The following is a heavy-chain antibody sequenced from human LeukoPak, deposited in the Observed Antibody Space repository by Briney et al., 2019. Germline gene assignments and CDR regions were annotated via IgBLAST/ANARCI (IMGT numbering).Heavy chain of an antibody. V-gene: IGHV4-34*01. Sequence: SETLSLTCAVYGGSFSGCYWSWIRQPPGKGLEWIGEINHSGSTNYNPSLKSRVTISVDTCKNQFSLKLSSVTAADTAVYYCARGGEYGSGSYYKYWGQGTLVTVPS. J-gene: IGHJ4*02. CDR3: ARGGEYGSGSYYKY. D-gene: IGHD3-10*01. CDR2: INHSGST. CDR1: GGSFSGCY.